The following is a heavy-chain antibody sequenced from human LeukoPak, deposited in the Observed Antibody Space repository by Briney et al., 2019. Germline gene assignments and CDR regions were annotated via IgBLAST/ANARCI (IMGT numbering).Heavy chain of an antibody. V-gene: IGHV3-23*01. CDR1: GFIFSSYA. D-gene: IGHD1-26*01. CDR2: IRGSGDST. CDR3: ATLVAVGATYFDF. J-gene: IGHJ4*02. Sequence: PGGSLRLSCAASGFIFSSYAMGWVRQAPGKGLEWVSAIRGSGDSTYYADSVKGRFTISRDNSKNTLDLQMNNLRVDDTAVYYCATLVAVGATYFDFWGQGTLVTVSS.